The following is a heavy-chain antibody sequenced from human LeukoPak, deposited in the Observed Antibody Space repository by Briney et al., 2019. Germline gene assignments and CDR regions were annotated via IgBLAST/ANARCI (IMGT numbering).Heavy chain of an antibody. CDR2: IYYSGST. J-gene: IGHJ4*02. CDR1: GGSISSYY. D-gene: IGHD3-3*01. CDR3: ARFPARITIFGVVTHRYYYFDY. V-gene: IGHV4-59*12. Sequence: SETLSLTCTVSGGSISSYYWSWIRQPPGKGLEWIGYIYYSGSTNYNPSLKSRVTISVDTSKNQFSLKLSSVTAADTAVYYCARFPARITIFGVVTHRYYYFDYWGQGTLVTVSS.